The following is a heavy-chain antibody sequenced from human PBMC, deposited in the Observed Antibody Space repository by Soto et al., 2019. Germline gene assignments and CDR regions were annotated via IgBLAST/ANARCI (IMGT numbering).Heavy chain of an antibody. J-gene: IGHJ5*02. Sequence: GASVKVSCTASGGTFSTHAISWVRQAPGQGLEWMGGIIPILGAPNYAQKFRGRVTIIADDSTSTAYMELSSLRSEDTAVYYCVRECGTYGAPWFDPWGQGTLVTVSS. D-gene: IGHD1-26*01. CDR2: IIPILGAP. CDR3: VRECGTYGAPWFDP. CDR1: GGTFSTHA. V-gene: IGHV1-69*13.